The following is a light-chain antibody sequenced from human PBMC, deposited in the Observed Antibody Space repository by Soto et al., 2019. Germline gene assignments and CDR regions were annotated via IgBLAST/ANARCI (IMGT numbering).Light chain of an antibody. CDR2: GAS. Sequence: EIVMTQSPATLSVSPGERATLSCRASQSVSSNLAWYQQKPGQAPSLLIYGASTRATGVPARFSGSGSGTEFTLTISSLQSEDFAVYYCQQYNNWPPWTFGQGTKVE. V-gene: IGKV3-15*01. CDR3: QQYNNWPPWT. J-gene: IGKJ1*01. CDR1: QSVSSN.